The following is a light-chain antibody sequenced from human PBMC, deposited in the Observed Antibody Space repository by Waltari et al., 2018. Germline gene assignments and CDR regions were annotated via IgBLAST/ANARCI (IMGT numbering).Light chain of an antibody. CDR1: QRIVVW. CDR2: KAS. Sequence: DIQVTQSPSTRSASVGARVTITFRASQRIVVWLAWYQQKPGKAPRLLIYKASYLESGVPSRFSGSASGTAFTLTISSLQADDFATYYCLQYNSYPWTFGQGTTVEIK. J-gene: IGKJ1*01. V-gene: IGKV1-5*03. CDR3: LQYNSYPWT.